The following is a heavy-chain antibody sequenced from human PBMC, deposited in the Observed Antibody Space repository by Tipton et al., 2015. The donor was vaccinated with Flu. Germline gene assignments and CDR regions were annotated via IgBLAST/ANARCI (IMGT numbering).Heavy chain of an antibody. Sequence: LRLSCTVSGGSISSSTYYWGWIRQPPGKGLDWIGYTSYSGNTYYNPSLKSRVTISVDTSKNQFSLRLSSATAADTAVYYCARHFMGGIDYWGQGTLVTVSS. CDR1: GGSISSSTYY. J-gene: IGHJ4*02. D-gene: IGHD3-16*01. CDR2: TSYSGNT. CDR3: ARHFMGGIDY. V-gene: IGHV4-39*01.